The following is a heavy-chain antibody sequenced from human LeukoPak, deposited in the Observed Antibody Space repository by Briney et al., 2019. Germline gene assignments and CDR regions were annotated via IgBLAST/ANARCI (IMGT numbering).Heavy chain of an antibody. CDR1: GFTFSSYG. D-gene: IGHD6-19*01. Sequence: PGRSLRLSCAASGFTFSSYGMHWVRQAPGKGLEWVEVISYDGSNKYYADSVKGRFTISRDNSKNTLYLQMNSLRAEDTAVYYCARDFTVAGTVEDYWGQGTLVTVSS. J-gene: IGHJ4*02. V-gene: IGHV3-30-3*01. CDR2: ISYDGSNK. CDR3: ARDFTVAGTVEDY.